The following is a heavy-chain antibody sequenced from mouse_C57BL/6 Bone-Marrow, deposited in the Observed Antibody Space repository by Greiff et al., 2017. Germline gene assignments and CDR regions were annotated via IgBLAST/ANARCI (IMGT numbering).Heavy chain of an antibody. V-gene: IGHV5-6*01. D-gene: IGHD2-4*01. CDR2: ISSGGSYT. CDR1: GFTFSSYG. J-gene: IGHJ1*03. CDR3: ARPRVYYDYDAWYFDV. Sequence: EVQLVESGGDLVKPGGSLKLSCAASGFTFSSYGMSWVRQTPDKRLEWVATISSGGSYTYYPDSVKGRFTISRDNAKNTLYLQMSSLKSEDTAMYYCARPRVYYDYDAWYFDVWGTGTTVTVSS.